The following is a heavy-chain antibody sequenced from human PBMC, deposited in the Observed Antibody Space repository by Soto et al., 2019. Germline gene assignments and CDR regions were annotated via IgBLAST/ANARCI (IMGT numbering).Heavy chain of an antibody. Sequence: QVQLVQSGAEVKKPGASVKVSCKASGYTFTSYGISWVRQAPGQGLEWMGWISAYNGNTNYAQKLQGRVTMTTDTSTSTAYMELRSLRSDDQAVYYCASSVRGATNYYYGMDVWGQGTTVTVSS. CDR2: ISAYNGNT. CDR1: GYTFTSYG. V-gene: IGHV1-18*01. J-gene: IGHJ6*02. D-gene: IGHD1-26*01. CDR3: ASSVRGATNYYYGMDV.